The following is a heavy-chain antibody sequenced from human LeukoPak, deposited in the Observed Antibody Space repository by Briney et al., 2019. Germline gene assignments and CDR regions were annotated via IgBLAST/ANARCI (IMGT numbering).Heavy chain of an antibody. V-gene: IGHV1-69*06. CDR3: ASHSRNDILTGALDC. D-gene: IGHD3-9*01. CDR1: GGTFSSYA. J-gene: IGHJ4*02. CDR2: IIPIFGTA. Sequence: GASVKVSCKASGGTFSSYAISWVRQAPGQGLEWMGGIIPIFGTANYAQKFQGRVTITADKSTSTAYMELSSLRSEDTAVYYCASHSRNDILTGALDCWGQGTLVTVSS.